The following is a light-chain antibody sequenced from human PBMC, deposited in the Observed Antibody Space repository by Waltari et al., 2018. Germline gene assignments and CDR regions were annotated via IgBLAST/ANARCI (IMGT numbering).Light chain of an antibody. J-gene: IGKJ1*01. CDR1: QSVSRS. CDR3: QHYVRLPAT. CDR2: GAS. Sequence: IVLTQSPGTLSLSPGERATLSCRASQSVSRSLSWYQQKPGQAPKLLIYGASTRATGIPDRFTGSGSETDFSLTISSLEPEDFAIDFCQHYVRLPATFGQGTKVEI. V-gene: IGKV3-20*01.